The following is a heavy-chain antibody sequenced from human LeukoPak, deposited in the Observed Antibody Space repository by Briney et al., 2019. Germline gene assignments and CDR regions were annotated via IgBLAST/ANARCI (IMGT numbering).Heavy chain of an antibody. CDR3: ARRGYNYDYYFDY. CDR1: GYTFSSYG. J-gene: IGHJ4*02. CDR2: ISADNGRT. Sequence: ASVKVSCKASGYTFSSYGITWVRQAPGQGLEWMGWISADNGRTDYVQKLQGRVTMTTDTSTSTAYMELRSLRSDDTAVYYCARRGYNYDYYFDYWGQGTLVTVSS. D-gene: IGHD5-18*01. V-gene: IGHV1-18*01.